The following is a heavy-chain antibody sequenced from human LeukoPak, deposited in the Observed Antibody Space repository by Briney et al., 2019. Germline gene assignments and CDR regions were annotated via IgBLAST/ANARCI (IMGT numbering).Heavy chain of an antibody. CDR3: AKGGSSSPRSTFDY. J-gene: IGHJ4*02. CDR2: INGDGSTT. CDR1: GFTFSSYW. Sequence: GGSLRLSCAASGFTFSSYWMHWVRQAPGKGLVWVSHINGDGSTTSYADSVKGRFTISRDNAKNTVYLQMNSLRAEDTAVYYCAKGGSSSPRSTFDYWGQGTLLTISS. V-gene: IGHV3-74*01. D-gene: IGHD6-13*01.